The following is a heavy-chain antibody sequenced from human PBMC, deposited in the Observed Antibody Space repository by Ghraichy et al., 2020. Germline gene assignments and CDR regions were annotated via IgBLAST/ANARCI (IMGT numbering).Heavy chain of an antibody. J-gene: IGHJ6*03. V-gene: IGHV4-34*01. D-gene: IGHD3-10*01. CDR3: ARGKNQGSGSYYWKAALKYMDV. CDR2: INHSGST. Sequence: SETLSLTCAVYGGSFSGYYWSWIRQPPGKGLEWIGEINHSGSTNYNPSLKSRVTISVDTSKNQFSLKLSSVTAADTAVYYCARGKNQGSGSYYWKAALKYMDVWGKGTTVTVSS. CDR1: GGSFSGYY.